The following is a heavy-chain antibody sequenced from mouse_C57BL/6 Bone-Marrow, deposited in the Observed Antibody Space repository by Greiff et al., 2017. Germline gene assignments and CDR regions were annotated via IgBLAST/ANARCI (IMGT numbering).Heavy chain of an antibody. CDR2: IDPETGGT. Sequence: QVQLKQSGAELVRPGASVTLSCKASGYTFTDYEMHWVKQTPVHGLEWIGAIDPETGGTAYNQKFKGKAILTADKSSSTAYMELRSLTSEDSAVDYAVVARGYYYAMDYWGQGTSVTVSS. V-gene: IGHV1-15*01. J-gene: IGHJ4*01. D-gene: IGHD1-1*01. CDR3: VVARGYYYAMDY. CDR1: GYTFTDYE.